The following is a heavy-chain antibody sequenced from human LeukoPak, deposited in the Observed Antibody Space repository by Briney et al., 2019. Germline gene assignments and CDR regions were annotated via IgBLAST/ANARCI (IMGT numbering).Heavy chain of an antibody. CDR2: IYSGGST. J-gene: IGHJ4*02. Sequence: GGSLRLSCAASGITFSNAWMSWVRQAPGKGLEWVSVIYSGGSTYYADSVKGRFTISRDNSRNTLYLQMNSLRAEDTAVYYCARNTRYCSGGSCYWVNFDYWGQGTLVTVSS. CDR3: ARNTRYCSGGSCYWVNFDY. CDR1: GITFSNAW. D-gene: IGHD2-15*01. V-gene: IGHV3-53*01.